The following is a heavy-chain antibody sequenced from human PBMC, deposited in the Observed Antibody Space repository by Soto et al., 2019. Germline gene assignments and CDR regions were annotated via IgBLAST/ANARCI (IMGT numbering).Heavy chain of an antibody. CDR2: CYYTGST. V-gene: IGHV4-30-4*01. J-gene: IGHJ5*02. Sequence: VQLQESGPGLVKPSQTLSLTCTVSSGSISSADYYWSWIRRPPGKGPEWFGYCYYTGSTYYNPSLKSRVTMSVDPSKNQFSLKVTSVTAADTAVYYCGSGGSSNWFDPWGQGTLVTVSS. D-gene: IGHD1-26*01. CDR1: SGSISSADYY. CDR3: GSGGSSNWFDP.